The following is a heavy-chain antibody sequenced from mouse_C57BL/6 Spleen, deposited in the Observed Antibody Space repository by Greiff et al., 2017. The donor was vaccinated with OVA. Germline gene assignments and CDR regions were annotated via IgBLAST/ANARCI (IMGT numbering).Heavy chain of an antibody. V-gene: IGHV5-6*02. D-gene: IGHD1-1*01. J-gene: IGHJ2*01. Sequence: DVMLVESGGDLVKPGGSLKLSCAASGFTFSSYGMSWVRQTPDKRLEWVATISSGGSYTYYPDSVKGRFTISRDNAKNTLYLQMSSLKSEDTAMYYCARPQITTVAFDYWGQGTTLTVSS. CDR1: GFTFSSYG. CDR2: ISSGGSYT. CDR3: ARPQITTVAFDY.